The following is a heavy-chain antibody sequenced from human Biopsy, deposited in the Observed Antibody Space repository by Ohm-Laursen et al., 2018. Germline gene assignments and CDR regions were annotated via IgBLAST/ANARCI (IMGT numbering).Heavy chain of an antibody. J-gene: IGHJ4*02. V-gene: IGHV1-2*02. CDR2: INPKSGGT. Sequence: PSVNVSCTASGYTFTGYYIRWVRQAPGQRHEWMGWINPKSGGTHYLEKFRGRVTMTRDTSISTAYMEVSSLRSDDPAVYYCAIDGNDFLTDYLKIDQWGQGTLVTVSS. CDR1: GYTFTGYY. D-gene: IGHD3-9*01. CDR3: AIDGNDFLTDYLKIDQ.